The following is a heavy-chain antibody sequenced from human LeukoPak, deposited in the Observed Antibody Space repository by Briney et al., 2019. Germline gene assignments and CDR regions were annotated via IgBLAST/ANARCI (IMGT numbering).Heavy chain of an antibody. J-gene: IGHJ4*02. CDR3: ARYPTYYYGSGSYFTGDH. Sequence: SVKVSCTASGGTFSSYAISWVRQAPGQGLEWMGGIIPIFGTANYAQKFQGRVTITADKSTSTAYMELSSLRSEDTAVYYCARYPTYYYGSGSYFTGDHWGQGALVTVSS. V-gene: IGHV1-69*06. CDR1: GGTFSSYA. D-gene: IGHD3-10*01. CDR2: IIPIFGTA.